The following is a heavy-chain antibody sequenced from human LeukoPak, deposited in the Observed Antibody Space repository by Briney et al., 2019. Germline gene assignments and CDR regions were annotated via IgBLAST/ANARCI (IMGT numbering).Heavy chain of an antibody. J-gene: IGHJ6*03. V-gene: IGHV1-18*01. CDR3: ARVDSGSYYGGYYYYYYMDV. CDR2: ISAYNGNT. D-gene: IGHD1-26*01. CDR1: GYTFTSYG. Sequence: ASVKVSCKASGYTFTSYGISWVRQAPGQGLEWMGWISAYNGNTNYAQKLQGRVTMTTDTSTSTAYMELRSLRSDDTAVYYCARVDSGSYYGGYYYYYYMDVWGKGTTVTVSS.